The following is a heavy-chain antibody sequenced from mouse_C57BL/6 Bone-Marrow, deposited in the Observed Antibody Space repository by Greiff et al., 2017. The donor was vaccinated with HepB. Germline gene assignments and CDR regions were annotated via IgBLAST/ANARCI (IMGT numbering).Heavy chain of an antibody. CDR3: ARVGRGYFDY. CDR1: GYTFTDYY. D-gene: IGHD4-1*01. Sequence: SGPVLVKPGASVKMSCKASGYTFTDYYMNWVKQSHGKSLEWIGVINPYNGGTSYNQKFKGKATLTVDKSSSTAYMELNSLTSEDSAVYYCARVGRGYFDYWGQGTTLTVSS. V-gene: IGHV1-19*01. J-gene: IGHJ2*01. CDR2: INPYNGGT.